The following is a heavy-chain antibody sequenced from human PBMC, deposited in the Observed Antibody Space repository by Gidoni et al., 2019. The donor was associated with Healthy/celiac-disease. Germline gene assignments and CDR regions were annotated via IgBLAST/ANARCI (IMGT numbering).Heavy chain of an antibody. CDR3: ARGAPYYDYVWGSYRTYWYFDL. D-gene: IGHD3-16*02. CDR2: INHSGSP. V-gene: IGHV4-34*01. CDR1: GGSFSGYY. Sequence: QVQLQQWGAGLLKPSETLSLTCAVYGGSFSGYYWSWSRQPPGKGLEWIGEINHSGSPNYNPSLKSRVTIAVDTSKNQFSLKLSSVTAADTAVYYCARGAPYYDYVWGSYRTYWYFDLWGRGTLVTVSS. J-gene: IGHJ2*01.